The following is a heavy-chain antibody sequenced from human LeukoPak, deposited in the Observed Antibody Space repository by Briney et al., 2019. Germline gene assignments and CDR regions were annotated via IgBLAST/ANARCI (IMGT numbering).Heavy chain of an antibody. Sequence: PGGSLRLSCAASGFTFSSYAMSWVRQAPGKGLEWVSAISGSGGSTYYADSVKGRFTISRDNSKNTLYLQMNSLRAEDTAVYYCAKDVAGDSSGYPYYFDYWGQGTLVTVSS. CDR2: ISGSGGST. V-gene: IGHV3-23*01. D-gene: IGHD3-22*01. CDR3: AKDVAGDSSGYPYYFDY. J-gene: IGHJ4*02. CDR1: GFTFSSYA.